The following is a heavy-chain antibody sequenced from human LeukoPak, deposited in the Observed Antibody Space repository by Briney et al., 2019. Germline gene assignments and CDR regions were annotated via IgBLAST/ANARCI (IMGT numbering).Heavy chain of an antibody. V-gene: IGHV3-30*18. CDR1: GFTFSSYG. J-gene: IGHJ4*02. Sequence: PGRSLRLSCAASGFTFSSYGMHWVRQAPGKGLEWVAVISYDGSNKYYADSVKGRFTISRDNSKNTLYLQMNSLRAEDTAVYYCAKEWQKIVAFEHWGQGTLVTVSS. D-gene: IGHD3-22*01. CDR2: ISYDGSNK. CDR3: AKEWQKIVAFEH.